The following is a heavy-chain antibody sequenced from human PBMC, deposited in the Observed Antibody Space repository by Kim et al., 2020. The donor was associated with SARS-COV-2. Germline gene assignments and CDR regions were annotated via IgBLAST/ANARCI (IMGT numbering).Heavy chain of an antibody. J-gene: IGHJ3*02. CDR3: AATSPIRITSDGLRPLTWSCYSGFRHAFDI. CDR2: IVVGSGNT. D-gene: IGHD3-3*01. V-gene: IGHV1-58*01. Sequence: SVKVSCKASGFTFTSSAVQWVRQARGQRLEWIGWIVVGSGNTNYAQKFQERVTITRDMSTSTAYMELSSLRSEDTAVYYCAATSPIRITSDGLRPLTWSCYSGFRHAFDIWGQGTMVTVSS. CDR1: GFTFTSSA.